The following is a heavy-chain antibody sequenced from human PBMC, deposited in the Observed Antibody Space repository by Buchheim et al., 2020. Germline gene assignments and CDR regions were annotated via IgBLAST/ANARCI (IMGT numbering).Heavy chain of an antibody. J-gene: IGHJ6*02. CDR2: INTSGGNT. V-gene: IGHV1-46*03. D-gene: IGHD3-3*01. CDR1: GYALTSYD. Sequence: QVQLVQSGAEVKKPGASVKISCEASGYALTSYDMHWVRQAPGQGLEWVGRINTSGGNTNYAPNFQGRITVTRDTSTSPVYMELRSLRSEDTAVYYCARERGDFWSGYNYYYGMDVWGQGTT. CDR3: ARERGDFWSGYNYYYGMDV.